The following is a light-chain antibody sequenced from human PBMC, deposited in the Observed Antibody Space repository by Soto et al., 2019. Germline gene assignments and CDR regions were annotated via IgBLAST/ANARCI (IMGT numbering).Light chain of an antibody. J-gene: IGKJ1*01. CDR3: QQYYSTPWT. CDR1: QSVFYSSNNKNY. CDR2: WAS. V-gene: IGKV4-1*01. Sequence: DIVMTQSPDSLAVSLGERATINCKSSQSVFYSSNNKNYLAWYQQKPGQPPKLLIYWASTRESGVPDQFSGSGSGTDFTLTISSLQAADVAVYYCQQYYSTPWTFGQGTKVDIK.